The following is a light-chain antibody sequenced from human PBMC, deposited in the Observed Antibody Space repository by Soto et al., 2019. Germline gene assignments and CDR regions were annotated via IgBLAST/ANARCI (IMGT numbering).Light chain of an antibody. J-gene: IGLJ1*01. Sequence: QSVLTQPASVSGSPGQSITLSCTGTSTDLAIYNYVSWYQQQPGKAPKLMIYQVTNRPSGVSNRFSGSRSGNTASLTISGLQAEDEAEYYCSSYTDSSNYVFGTGSKLAVL. CDR3: SSYTDSSNYV. CDR2: QVT. V-gene: IGLV2-14*01. CDR1: STDLAIYNY.